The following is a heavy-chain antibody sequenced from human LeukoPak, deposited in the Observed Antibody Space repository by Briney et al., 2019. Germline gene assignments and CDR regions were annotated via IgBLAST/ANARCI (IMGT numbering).Heavy chain of an antibody. D-gene: IGHD2-2*01. CDR2: IYGSGST. CDR3: AREGTRGARPKWYET. CDR1: GGPKSKLY. V-gene: IGHV4-59*01. J-gene: IGHJ5*02. Sequence: SETETLTCTVSGGPKSKLYGSWIRQPPGKGLEWIGHIYGSGSTNYNPSLKSRVTLSVDTSKNQFSLKLSSVTAADTAVYYCAREGTRGARPKWYETWGERALVTVSS.